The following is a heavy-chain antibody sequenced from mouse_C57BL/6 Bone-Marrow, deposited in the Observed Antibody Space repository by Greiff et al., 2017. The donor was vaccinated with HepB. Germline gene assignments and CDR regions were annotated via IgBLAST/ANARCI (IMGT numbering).Heavy chain of an antibody. J-gene: IGHJ1*03. CDR2: ISDGGSYT. CDR1: GFTFSSYA. Sequence: EVQVVESGGGLVKPGGSLKLSCAASGFTFSSYAMSWVRQTPEKRLEWVATISDGGSYTYYPDNVKGRFTISRDNAKNNLYLQMSHLKSEDTAMYYGARGFDGYFYWYFDVWGTGTTVTVSS. D-gene: IGHD2-3*01. CDR3: ARGFDGYFYWYFDV. V-gene: IGHV5-4*01.